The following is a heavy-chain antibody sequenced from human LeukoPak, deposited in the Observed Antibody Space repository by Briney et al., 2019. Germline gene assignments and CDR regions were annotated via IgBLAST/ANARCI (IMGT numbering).Heavy chain of an antibody. CDR2: ISSSGSTI. V-gene: IGHV3-21*04. D-gene: IGHD3-22*01. CDR3: ARRDYDSSGYFLVY. J-gene: IGHJ4*02. CDR1: GFTFSSYA. Sequence: GGSLRLSCAASGFTFSSYAMSWVRQAPGKGLEWVSAISSSGSTIYYADSVKGRFTISRDNAKNSLYLQMNSLRAEDTAVYYCARRDYDSSGYFLVYWGQGTLVTVSS.